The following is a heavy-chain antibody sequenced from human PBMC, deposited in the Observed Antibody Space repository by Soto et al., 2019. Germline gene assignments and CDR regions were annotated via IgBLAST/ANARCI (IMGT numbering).Heavy chain of an antibody. J-gene: IGHJ6*03. D-gene: IGHD3-10*01. CDR3: ARVMVRGVIIMDYYYMDV. CDR2: ISSSSSTI. Sequence: GGSLRLSCAASGFTFSSYSMNWVRQAPGKGLEWVSYISSSSSTIYYADSVKGRFTISRDKAKNSLYLQMNSLRAEDTAVYYCARVMVRGVIIMDYYYMDVWGKGTTVTVSS. V-gene: IGHV3-48*01. CDR1: GFTFSSYS.